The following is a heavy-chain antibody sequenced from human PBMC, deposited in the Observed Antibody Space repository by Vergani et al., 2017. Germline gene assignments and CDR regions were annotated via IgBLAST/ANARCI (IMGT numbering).Heavy chain of an antibody. CDR2: IYTSGST. V-gene: IGHV4-39*07. CDR3: ARDRYDSSGYSVFDY. CDR1: GGSISSSSYY. Sequence: QLQLQESGPGLVKPSETLSLTCTVSGGSISSSSYYWGWIRQPPGKGLEWIGSIYTSGSTNYNPSLKSRVTMSVDTSKNQFSLKLSSVTAADTAVYYCARDRYDSSGYSVFDYWGQGTLVTVSS. J-gene: IGHJ4*02. D-gene: IGHD3-22*01.